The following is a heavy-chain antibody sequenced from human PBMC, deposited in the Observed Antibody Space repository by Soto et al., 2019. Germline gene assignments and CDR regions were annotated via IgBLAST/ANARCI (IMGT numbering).Heavy chain of an antibody. CDR3: ARDCSGGSCYSLFYYYGMDV. J-gene: IGHJ6*02. Sequence: SETLSLTCTVSGGFISSYYWSWIRQPAGKGLEWIGRIYTSGSTNYNPSLKSRVTMSVDTSKNQFSLKLSSVTAADTAVYYCARDCSGGSCYSLFYYYGMDVWGQGTTVTVSS. CDR1: GGFISSYY. CDR2: IYTSGST. D-gene: IGHD2-15*01. V-gene: IGHV4-4*07.